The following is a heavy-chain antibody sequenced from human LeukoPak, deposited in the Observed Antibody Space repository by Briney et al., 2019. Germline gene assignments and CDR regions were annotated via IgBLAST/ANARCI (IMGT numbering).Heavy chain of an antibody. CDR2: LSGSGGIT. CDR1: GFTFNNYA. J-gene: IGHJ6*04. CDR3: AELGITMIGGV. D-gene: IGHD3-10*02. Sequence: GGSLRLSCSASGFTFNNYAMLWVRQAPGKGLEWVSGLSGSGGITNYANSVKGRFSISRDNSKNTMSLQMNSLGAEDTAVYYCAELGITMIGGVWGKGTTVTISS. V-gene: IGHV3-23*01.